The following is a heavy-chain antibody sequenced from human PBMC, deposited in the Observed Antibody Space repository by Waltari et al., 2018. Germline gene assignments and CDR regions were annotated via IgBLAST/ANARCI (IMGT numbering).Heavy chain of an antibody. CDR1: GFSFGAYG. V-gene: IGHV3-30-3*01. CDR2: KLKEECVK. Sequence: QVQLVESGGGVVQPGGSLRLSCAASGFSFGAYGMNGVRQAPGKGMEWISFKLKEECVKSYADPVKGRLTISRDNSRNTLYLQMDSLREEDTAIYYCARKGGRIAVAGMGYWGRGTLVTVSS. CDR3: ARKGGRIAVAGMGY. D-gene: IGHD6-19*01. J-gene: IGHJ4*02.